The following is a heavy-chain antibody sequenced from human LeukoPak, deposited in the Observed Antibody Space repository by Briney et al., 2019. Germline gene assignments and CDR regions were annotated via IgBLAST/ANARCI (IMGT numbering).Heavy chain of an antibody. CDR3: ARGDGDGYNFGY. CDR1: VYTVTGYY. V-gene: IGHV1-2*02. J-gene: IGHJ4*02. CDR2: LNPNSGGT. Sequence: ASVKVSCKASVYTVTGYYMHWVRQAPGHGLEWMGWLNPNSGGTNHAQKFQGRVTMTRDTSISRAYMELSRLRSDDTAVYYCARGDGDGYNFGYWGQGTLVTVSS. D-gene: IGHD5-24*01.